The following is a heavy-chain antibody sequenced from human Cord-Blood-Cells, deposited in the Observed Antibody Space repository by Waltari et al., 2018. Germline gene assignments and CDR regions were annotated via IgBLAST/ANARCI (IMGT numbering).Heavy chain of an antibody. Sequence: QVQLQQWGAGLLKPSETLSLTCAVYGGSFSGYYWSWIRQPPGKGLEWIGEINHSGSTNYNPSLKSRVTISVDTSKKQFSLKLSSVTAADTAVYYCARSPGSWYYFDYWGQGTLVTVSS. J-gene: IGHJ4*02. CDR1: GGSFSGYY. D-gene: IGHD6-13*01. CDR2: INHSGST. CDR3: ARSPGSWYYFDY. V-gene: IGHV4-34*01.